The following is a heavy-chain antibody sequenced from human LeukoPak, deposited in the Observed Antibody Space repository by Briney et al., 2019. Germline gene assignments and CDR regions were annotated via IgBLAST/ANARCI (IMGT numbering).Heavy chain of an antibody. CDR2: IRYDGSNK. D-gene: IGHD6-19*01. V-gene: IGHV3-30*02. J-gene: IGHJ6*02. CDR3: ARGGDSSGWYYYYGMDV. Sequence: PGGSLRLSCAASGFTFSSYGMHWVRQAPGKGLEWVAFIRYDGSNKYYADSVKGRFTISRDNSKNTLYLQMNSLRAEDTALYYCARGGDSSGWYYYYGMDVWGQGTTVTVSS. CDR1: GFTFSSYG.